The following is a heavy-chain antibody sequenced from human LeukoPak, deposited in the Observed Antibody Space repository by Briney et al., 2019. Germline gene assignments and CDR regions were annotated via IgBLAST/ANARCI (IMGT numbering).Heavy chain of an antibody. CDR3: ASQPYYYDSSGYLPFDY. Sequence: SETLSLTCAVYGGSFSGYYWSWIRQPPGKGLEWIGEINHSGSTNYNPSLKSRVTISVDTSKNQFSLKLSSVTAADTAVYYCASQPYYYDSSGYLPFDYWGQGTLVTVSS. CDR1: GGSFSGYY. V-gene: IGHV4-34*01. J-gene: IGHJ4*02. D-gene: IGHD3-22*01. CDR2: INHSGST.